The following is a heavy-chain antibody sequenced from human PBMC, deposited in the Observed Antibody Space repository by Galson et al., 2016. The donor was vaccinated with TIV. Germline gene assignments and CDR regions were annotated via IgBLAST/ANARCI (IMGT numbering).Heavy chain of an antibody. CDR2: IIPLFSTA. D-gene: IGHD5-18*01. CDR3: AKDRNTAMDTYYWYYGMDV. V-gene: IGHV1-69*13. CDR1: GGSFSSYV. Sequence: SVKVSCKASGGSFSSYVISWVRQAPGQGLEWMGGIIPLFSTANYAQKFQGRVTITADESTSTAYMELSSLRSEDTAIYYFAKDRNTAMDTYYWYYGMDVWGQGTTVTVSS. J-gene: IGHJ6*02.